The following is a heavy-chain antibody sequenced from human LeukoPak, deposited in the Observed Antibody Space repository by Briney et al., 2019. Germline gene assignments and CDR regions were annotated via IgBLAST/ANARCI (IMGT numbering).Heavy chain of an antibody. CDR3: ARDQGGSGSYYNSALFDY. D-gene: IGHD3-10*01. V-gene: IGHV3-7*01. Sequence: GGSLRLSCAASGFTFSSYWMSWVRQAPGKGLEWVANIKQDGSEKYYEDSVKGRFTISRDNAKNSLYLQMNSLRAEDTAVYYCARDQGGSGSYYNSALFDYWGQGTLVTVSS. J-gene: IGHJ4*02. CDR1: GFTFSSYW. CDR2: IKQDGSEK.